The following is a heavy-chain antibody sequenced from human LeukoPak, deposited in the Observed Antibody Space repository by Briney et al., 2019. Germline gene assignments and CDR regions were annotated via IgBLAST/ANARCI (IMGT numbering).Heavy chain of an antibody. CDR3: ARDLGDVVVTAIPLNWFDP. CDR1: GYTLTELS. D-gene: IGHD2-21*02. Sequence: ASVKVSCKVSGYTLTELSMHWVRQAPGKGLEWMGGFDPEDGETIYAQKFQGRVTITADKSTSTAYMELSSLRSEDTAVYYCARDLGDVVVTAIPLNWFDPWGQGTLVTVSS. CDR2: FDPEDGET. V-gene: IGHV1-24*01. J-gene: IGHJ5*02.